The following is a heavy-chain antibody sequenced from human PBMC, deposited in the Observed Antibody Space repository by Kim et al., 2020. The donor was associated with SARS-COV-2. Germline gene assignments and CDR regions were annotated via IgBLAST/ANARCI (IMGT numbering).Heavy chain of an antibody. D-gene: IGHD6-13*01. Sequence: GGSLRLSCAASGFTFSSYAMSWVRQAPGKGLEWVSAISGSGGSTYYADSVKGRFTISRDNSKNTLYLQMNSLRAEDTAVYYCAKGVYSSSWYYFDYWGQGTLSPSPQ. CDR2: ISGSGGST. J-gene: IGHJ4*02. V-gene: IGHV3-23*01. CDR3: AKGVYSSSWYYFDY. CDR1: GFTFSSYA.